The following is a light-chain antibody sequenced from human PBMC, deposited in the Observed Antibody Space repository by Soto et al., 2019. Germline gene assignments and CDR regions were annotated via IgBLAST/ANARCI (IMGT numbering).Light chain of an antibody. CDR1: SSNIGSNYD. CDR3: QSYDSSLSTWV. V-gene: IGLV1-40*01. J-gene: IGLJ3*02. Sequence: QSVLTQPPSVSGAPGQRVTISCSGSSSNIGSNYDVFWYQHLPRTAPKLLISANNNRPSGVPDRFSGSKSGTSASLAITGLQTEDEADYYCQSYDSSLSTWVFGGGTKVTVL. CDR2: ANN.